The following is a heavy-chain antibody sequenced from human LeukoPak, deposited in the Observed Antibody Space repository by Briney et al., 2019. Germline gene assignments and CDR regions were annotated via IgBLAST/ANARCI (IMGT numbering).Heavy chain of an antibody. Sequence: PSETLSLTCTVSGGSISNNYWSWIRQPPGKGLEWIGYIYNSGSTNYNPSLKSRVTISVDTSKNQFSLKLSSVTAADTAVYYCASSDFWSGYYPYWGQGTLVTVSS. J-gene: IGHJ4*02. V-gene: IGHV4-59*01. CDR2: IYNSGST. D-gene: IGHD3-3*01. CDR3: ASSDFWSGYYPY. CDR1: GGSISNNY.